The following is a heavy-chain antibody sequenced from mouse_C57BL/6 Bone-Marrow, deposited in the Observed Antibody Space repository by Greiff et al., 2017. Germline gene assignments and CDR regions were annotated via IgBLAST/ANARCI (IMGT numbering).Heavy chain of an antibody. V-gene: IGHV14-4*01. J-gene: IGHJ2*01. CDR3: TTPIITTVVDY. D-gene: IGHD1-1*01. CDR2: IDPENGDT. CDR1: GFNIKDDY. Sequence: EVNVVESGAELVRPGASVKLSCTASGFNIKDDYMHWVKQRPEQGLEWIGWIDPENGDTEYASKFQGKATITADTSSNTAYLQLSSLTSEDTAVYYCTTPIITTVVDYWGQGTTLTVSS.